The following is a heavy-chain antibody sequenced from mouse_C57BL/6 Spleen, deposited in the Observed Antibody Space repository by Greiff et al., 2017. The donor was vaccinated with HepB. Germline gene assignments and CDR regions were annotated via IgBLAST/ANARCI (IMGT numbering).Heavy chain of an antibody. V-gene: IGHV1-15*01. CDR1: GYTFTDYE. CDR3: TRKELPRWFAY. Sequence: VQLQQSGAELVRPGASVTLSCKASGYTFTDYEMHWVKQTPVHGLEWIGAIDPETGGTAYNQKFKGKAILTADKSSSTAYMELRSLTSEDSAVYYRTRKELPRWFAYWGQRTLVTVSA. J-gene: IGHJ3*01. CDR2: IDPETGGT.